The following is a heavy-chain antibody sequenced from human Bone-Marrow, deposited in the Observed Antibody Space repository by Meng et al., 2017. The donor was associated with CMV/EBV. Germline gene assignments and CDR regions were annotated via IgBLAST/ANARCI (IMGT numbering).Heavy chain of an antibody. J-gene: IGHJ4*02. Sequence: SGREARSPGASVNVSCKASVYTLTRYGISWVRQAPGEVLEWIGWISAYNGNTNYAQKLQGRVTMTTDTSTSTAYMELRSLRSDDTAVYYCARGDSSGFHPSSYYFDYWGQGTLVTVSS. V-gene: IGHV1-18*01. D-gene: IGHD3-22*01. CDR3: ARGDSSGFHPSSYYFDY. CDR2: ISAYNGNT. CDR1: VYTLTRYG.